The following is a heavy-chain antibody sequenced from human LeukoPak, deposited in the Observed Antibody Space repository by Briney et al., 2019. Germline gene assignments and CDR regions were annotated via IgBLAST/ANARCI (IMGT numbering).Heavy chain of an antibody. D-gene: IGHD3-22*01. V-gene: IGHV2-70*01. CDR3: ARIYYYDSSGYALYYFDY. CDR1: GFSLSTSGMC. CDR2: IDWDDDK. J-gene: IGHJ4*02. Sequence: SGPTLVNPTQTLTLTCTFSGFSLSTSGMCVSWIRQSPGKALEWLALIDWDDDKYYSTSLKTRLTISKDTSKNQVVLTMTNMDPVDTATYYCARIYYYDSSGYALYYFDYWGQGTLVTVSS.